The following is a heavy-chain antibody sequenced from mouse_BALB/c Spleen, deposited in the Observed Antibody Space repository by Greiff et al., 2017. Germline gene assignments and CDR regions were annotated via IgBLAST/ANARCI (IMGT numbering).Heavy chain of an antibody. Sequence: VQLKESGPELVKPGASVKISCKASGYTFTDYNMHWVKQSHGKSLEWIGHIYPYNGGTGYNQKFKSKATLTVDNSSSTAYMELRSLTSEDSAVYYCAKRGDYYAMDYWGQGTSVTVSS. J-gene: IGHJ4*01. CDR3: AKRGDYYAMDY. CDR1: GYTFTDYN. CDR2: IYPYNGGT. V-gene: IGHV1S29*02.